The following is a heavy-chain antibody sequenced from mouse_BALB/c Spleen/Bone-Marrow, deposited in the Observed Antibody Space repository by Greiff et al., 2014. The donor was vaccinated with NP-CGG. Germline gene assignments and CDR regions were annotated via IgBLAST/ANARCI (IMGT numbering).Heavy chain of an antibody. Sequence: EVQLQQSGPGLVKPSQSLSLTCTVTGYSITSDYAWNWIRQFPGNKLEWMGYISYSGSTSYNPSLKGRISITRDTSKNQFFLQLNSVTNEDTATYYCARYDYDGVDYWGQGTTLTVSS. D-gene: IGHD2-4*01. CDR3: ARYDYDGVDY. J-gene: IGHJ2*01. CDR2: ISYSGST. V-gene: IGHV3-2*02. CDR1: GYSITSDYA.